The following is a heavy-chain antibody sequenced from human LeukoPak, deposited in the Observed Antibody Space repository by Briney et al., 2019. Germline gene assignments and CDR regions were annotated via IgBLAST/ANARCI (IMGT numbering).Heavy chain of an antibody. D-gene: IGHD2-21*01. CDR1: GYTFTTHG. CDR3: ARVAEDPYYYYCIDV. V-gene: IGHV1-18*01. Sequence: ASVKVSCKASGYTFTTHGISWVRQAPGQGLEWMGWITAYNGNTNYAQRLQGRVTMTTDTSTSTAYMELRSLRSDDTAVYYCARVAEDPYYYYCIDVWGKGTTVTVSS. J-gene: IGHJ6*03. CDR2: ITAYNGNT.